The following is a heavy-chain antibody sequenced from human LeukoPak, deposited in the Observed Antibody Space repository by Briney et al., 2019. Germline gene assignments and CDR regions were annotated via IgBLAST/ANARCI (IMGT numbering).Heavy chain of an antibody. CDR3: ARYITIFGVVTKAPWFDP. CDR1: GYTFTRYA. D-gene: IGHD3-3*01. J-gene: IGHJ5*02. V-gene: IGHV7-4-1*02. CDR2: INTNTGNP. Sequence: ASVKVSCKASGYTFTRYAMNWVRQAPGQGLEWMGCINTNTGNPTYAQGFRGRFVFSLDTSVSTAYLQISSLKAEDTAVYYCARYITIFGVVTKAPWFDPWGQGTLVTVSS.